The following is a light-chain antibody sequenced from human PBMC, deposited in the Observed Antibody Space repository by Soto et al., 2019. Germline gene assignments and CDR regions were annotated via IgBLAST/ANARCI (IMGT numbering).Light chain of an antibody. CDR1: KLGDKY. CDR2: HDN. J-gene: IGLJ2*01. CDR3: QAWDSSTADVV. Sequence: SSELTQPPSVSVSPGQTASITCSGDKLGDKYACWYQQKSGQSPVLVIYHDNKRPSGIPERFSGSNSGNTATLAISGTQAMYEADYYCQAWDSSTADVVFGGGTKVTVL. V-gene: IGLV3-1*01.